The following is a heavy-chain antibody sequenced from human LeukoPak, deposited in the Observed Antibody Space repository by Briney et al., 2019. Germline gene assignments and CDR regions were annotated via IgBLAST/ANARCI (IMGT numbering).Heavy chain of an antibody. V-gene: IGHV4-59*08. Sequence: SETLSLTCTVSGGSISSYYWSCIRQPPGKGLEWIGDIYYSGSTNYNPSLKRRVTISVDPSNNQFSLRLSSATAAHPAVYYSARLARGSYGPLTPFHHWGQGTLVPVSS. CDR1: GGSISSYY. D-gene: IGHD1-26*01. CDR2: IYYSGST. CDR3: ARLARGSYGPLTPFHH. J-gene: IGHJ4*02.